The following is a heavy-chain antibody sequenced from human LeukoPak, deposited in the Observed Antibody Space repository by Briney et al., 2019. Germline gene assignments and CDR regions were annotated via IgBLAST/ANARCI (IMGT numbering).Heavy chain of an antibody. CDR2: ISPYNGNT. J-gene: IGHJ3*01. V-gene: IGHV1-18*01. CDR3: ARFLEAARNIIAFDL. CDR1: GYTFTNYG. Sequence: ASVKVSCKASGYTFTNYGINWVRQAPGQGLEWMGWISPYNGNTNYAQKLQGRVAMTTDTSTSTAYMELRSLRSDDTAVYYCARFLEAARNIIAFDLWGQGTMVTVSS. D-gene: IGHD6-6*01.